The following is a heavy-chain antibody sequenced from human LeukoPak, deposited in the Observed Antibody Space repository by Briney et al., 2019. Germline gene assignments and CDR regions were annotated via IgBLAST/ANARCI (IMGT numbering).Heavy chain of an antibody. CDR3: ARDWEYYDILTGYVGAFDI. D-gene: IGHD3-9*01. J-gene: IGHJ3*02. CDR1: GYTFTSYY. Sequence: GASVEVSCKASGYTFTSYYMHWVRQAPGQGLEWMGIINPSGGSTSYAQKFQGRVTMTRDTSTSTVYMELSSLRSEDTAVYYCARDWEYYDILTGYVGAFDIWGQGTMVTVSS. CDR2: INPSGGST. V-gene: IGHV1-46*01.